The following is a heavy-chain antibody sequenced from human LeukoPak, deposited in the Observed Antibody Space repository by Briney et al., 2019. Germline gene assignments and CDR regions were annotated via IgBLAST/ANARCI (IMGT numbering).Heavy chain of an antibody. Sequence: GGSLRLSCEASGFTFTTWMNWVRQAPGKGLELVANMNQDGTEKDYVDSVRGRFTISRDNAKNSLYLQMNSLRAEDTAVYYCARDPSYGLDYWGQGTLVTVSS. CDR3: ARDPSYGLDY. CDR2: MNQDGTEK. J-gene: IGHJ4*02. CDR1: GFTFTTW. D-gene: IGHD5-18*01. V-gene: IGHV3-7*01.